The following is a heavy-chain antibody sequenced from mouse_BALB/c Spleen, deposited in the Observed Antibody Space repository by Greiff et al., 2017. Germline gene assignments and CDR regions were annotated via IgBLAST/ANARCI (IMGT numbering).Heavy chain of an antibody. CDR1: GFTFSSYA. V-gene: IGHV5-6-5*01. D-gene: IGHD2-1*01. CDR3: ARSPNYVFDY. Sequence: EVHLVESGGGLVKPGGSLKLSCAASGFTFSSYAMSWVRQTPEKRLEWVASISSGGSTYYPDSVKGRFTISRDNARNILYLQMSSLRSEDTAMYYCARSPNYVFDYWGQGTTLTVSS. CDR2: ISSGGST. J-gene: IGHJ2*01.